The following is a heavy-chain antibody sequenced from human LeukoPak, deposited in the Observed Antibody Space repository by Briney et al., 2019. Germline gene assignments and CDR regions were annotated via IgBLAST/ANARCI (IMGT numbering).Heavy chain of an antibody. D-gene: IGHD3-10*01. J-gene: IGHJ5*02. CDR1: GGSFSGYY. V-gene: IGHV4-30-4*08. CDR3: AREEYYYGSGSYYNEGGNWFDP. CDR2: IYYSGST. Sequence: SETLSLTCAVYGGSFSGYYWSWIRQPPGKGLEWIGYIYYSGSTYYNPSLKSRVTISVDTSKNQFSLKLSSVTAADTAVYYCAREEYYYGSGSYYNEGGNWFDPWGQGTLVIVSS.